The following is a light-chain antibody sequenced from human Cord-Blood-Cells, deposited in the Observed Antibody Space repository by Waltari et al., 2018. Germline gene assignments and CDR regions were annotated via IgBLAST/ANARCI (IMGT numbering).Light chain of an antibody. CDR1: SSDVGGYNY. J-gene: IGLJ3*02. V-gene: IGLV2-8*01. CDR2: GVS. Sequence: QSALTQPPSASGSPGQSVTISCTGTSSDVGGYNYVSWYQQHPGKAPKLMLYGVSKRPSGVPDRFSGSKSGNTASLTVSGLQAEDEADYYCSSYAGSNRVFGGGTKLTVL. CDR3: SSYAGSNRV.